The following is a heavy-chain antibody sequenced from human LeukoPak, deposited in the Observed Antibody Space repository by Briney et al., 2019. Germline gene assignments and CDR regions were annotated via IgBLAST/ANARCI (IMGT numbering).Heavy chain of an antibody. D-gene: IGHD4-17*01. CDR3: ARERIRCFDY. J-gene: IGHJ4*02. V-gene: IGHV3-48*03. Sequence: GGSLRLSCAASGFTFSSYEMNWVRQAPGKGLEWVSYISSSGNTIHYADSVKGRFTISRDNAENSLYLQMNSLRAEDTAVYYCARERIRCFDYWGQGTLVTVSS. CDR2: ISSSGNTI. CDR1: GFTFSSYE.